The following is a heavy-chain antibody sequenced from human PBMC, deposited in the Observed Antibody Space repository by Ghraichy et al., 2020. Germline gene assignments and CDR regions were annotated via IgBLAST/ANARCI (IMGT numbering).Heavy chain of an antibody. D-gene: IGHD5-12*01. CDR1: GGSISSSSYY. J-gene: IGHJ6*03. CDR2: IYYSGST. Sequence: SETLSLTCTVSGGSISSSSYYWGWIRQPPGKGLEWIGSIYYSGSTYYNPSLKSRVTISVDTSKNQFSLKLSSVTAADTAVYYCARENSGYDFSANLSIYYYYMDVWGKGTTVTVSS. V-gene: IGHV4-39*07. CDR3: ARENSGYDFSANLSIYYYYMDV.